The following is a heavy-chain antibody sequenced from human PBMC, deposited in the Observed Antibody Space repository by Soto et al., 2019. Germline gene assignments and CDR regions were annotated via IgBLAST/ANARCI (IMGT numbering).Heavy chain of an antibody. Sequence: GGSLRLSCAASGFTFSSYGMHWVRQAPGKGLEWVAVIWYDGSNKYYADSVKGRFTISRDNSKNTLYLQMNSLRAEDTAVYYCAREREWSGPIHYYYYGMDVWGQGTTVTVSS. CDR1: GFTFSSYG. CDR3: AREREWSGPIHYYYYGMDV. V-gene: IGHV3-33*01. J-gene: IGHJ6*02. D-gene: IGHD3-3*01. CDR2: IWYDGSNK.